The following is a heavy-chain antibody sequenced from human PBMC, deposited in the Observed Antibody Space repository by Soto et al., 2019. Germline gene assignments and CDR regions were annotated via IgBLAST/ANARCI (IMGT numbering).Heavy chain of an antibody. CDR1: GYSISSGYY. CDR3: ARATYVYGMDA. V-gene: IGHV4-38-2*01. J-gene: IGHJ6*02. CDR2: IYHSGKT. Sequence: PSETLSLTCVVSGYSISSGYYWGWVRQPPGKGLEWIGSIYHSGKTYSTSSLKSRVTISVDTSKNQLSLNLTSVTAADTAVYYCARATYVYGMDAWGQGTTVTVSS. D-gene: IGHD1-20*01.